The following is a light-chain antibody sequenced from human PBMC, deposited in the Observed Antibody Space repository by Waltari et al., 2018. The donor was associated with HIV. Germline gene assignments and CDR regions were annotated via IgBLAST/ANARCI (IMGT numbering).Light chain of an antibody. CDR2: LEGSGSY. J-gene: IGLJ2*01. CDR3: ETWDANFVV. Sequence: QPVLSQSPSASASLGSSVKLTCPLTSGHRTYIVAWHQQQPGKAPRFLMKLEGSGSYDKGSGVPDRFSGSISMADRYLTISNVQFEDEADYYCETWDANFVVFGGGTKLTVL. V-gene: IGLV4-60*02. CDR1: SGHRTYI.